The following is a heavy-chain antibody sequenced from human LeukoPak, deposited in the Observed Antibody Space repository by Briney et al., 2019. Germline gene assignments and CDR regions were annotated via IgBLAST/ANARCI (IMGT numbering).Heavy chain of an antibody. CDR1: GFTFDDYA. J-gene: IGHJ4*02. CDR3: AKAQFGSGSFYNEGFDS. Sequence: PGGSLRLSCAASGFTFDDYAMHWVRQAPGKGLEWVSDISWESNSIDYAASAKGRFTISRDNAKNSLYLQMNSLTPEDTALYYCAKAQFGSGSFYNEGFDSWGQGTLVTVSS. D-gene: IGHD3-10*01. CDR2: ISWESNSI. V-gene: IGHV3-9*01.